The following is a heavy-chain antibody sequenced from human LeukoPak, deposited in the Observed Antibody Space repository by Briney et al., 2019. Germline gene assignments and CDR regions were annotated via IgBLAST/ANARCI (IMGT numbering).Heavy chain of an antibody. V-gene: IGHV4-39*07. CDR1: GGSISSGSYY. CDR2: INHSGST. Sequence: PSETLSLTCTVSGGSISSGSYYWSWIRQPPGKGLEWIGEINHSGSTNYNPSLKSRVTISVDTSKNQFSLKLSSVTAADTAVYYCARGGSIAYYGSGSYYHNAMFYYMDVWGKGTTVTVSS. CDR3: ARGGSIAYYGSGSYYHNAMFYYMDV. J-gene: IGHJ6*03. D-gene: IGHD3-10*01.